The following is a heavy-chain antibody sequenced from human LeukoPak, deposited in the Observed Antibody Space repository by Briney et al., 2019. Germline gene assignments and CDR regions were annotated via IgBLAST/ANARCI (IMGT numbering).Heavy chain of an antibody. V-gene: IGHV3-74*01. D-gene: IGHD6-19*01. Sequence: GGSLRLSCAASGFTFSSYWMHWVRQAPGKGLVWVSRIGNDGNDIRYADSVKGRFTISRDNAKNTLYLQMSSLRAEDMAVYYCARDTSRGWTMFDYWGQGTLVTVSS. CDR2: IGNDGNDI. CDR3: ARDTSRGWTMFDY. J-gene: IGHJ4*02. CDR1: GFTFSSYW.